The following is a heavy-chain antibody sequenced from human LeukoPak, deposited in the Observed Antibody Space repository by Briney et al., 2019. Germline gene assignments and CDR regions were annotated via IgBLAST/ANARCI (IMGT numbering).Heavy chain of an antibody. CDR2: INHSGST. D-gene: IGHD3-22*01. CDR1: GGSFSGYY. Sequence: KASETLSLTCAVYGGSFSGYYWSWIRQPPGKGLEWIGEINHSGSTNYNPSLKSRVTISVDTSKNQFSLKLSSVTAADTAVYYCAKDRDSSGYDCGAFDIWGQGTMVTVSS. CDR3: AKDRDSSGYDCGAFDI. J-gene: IGHJ3*02. V-gene: IGHV4-34*01.